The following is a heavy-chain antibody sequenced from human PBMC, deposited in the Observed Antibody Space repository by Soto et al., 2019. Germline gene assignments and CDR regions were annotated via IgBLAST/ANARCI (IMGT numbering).Heavy chain of an antibody. CDR2: IYPGDSDT. J-gene: IGHJ6*02. Sequence: ESMKISYKGSGYSFTSYWIGWVRRIPGKGLEWMGIIYPGDSDTRYSPSFQGQVTISADKSVSTAYLQWSSLKASDTAMYYCARLPYFTTFYGMDVWGQGTTVTVSS. D-gene: IGHD3-3*01. CDR1: GYSFTSYW. CDR3: ARLPYFTTFYGMDV. V-gene: IGHV5-51*01.